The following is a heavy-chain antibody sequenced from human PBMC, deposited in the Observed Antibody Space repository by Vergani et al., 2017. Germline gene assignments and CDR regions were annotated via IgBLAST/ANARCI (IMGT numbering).Heavy chain of an antibody. CDR1: GFTFDYYA. CDR2: ISWDGGNT. V-gene: IGHV3-43D*04. Sequence: EVRLVESGGVVVQPGGSLRLSCAASGFTFDYYAMHWVRQAPGKGLEWVSLISWDGGNTFYADSVKGRFSISRDNSKNSLYLQMNSLRVEDTDLYYCARSGYCAHGVCYMTYYYYLDVWGKGTAVTVCS. CDR3: ARSGYCAHGVCYMTYYYYLDV. D-gene: IGHD2-8*01. J-gene: IGHJ6*03.